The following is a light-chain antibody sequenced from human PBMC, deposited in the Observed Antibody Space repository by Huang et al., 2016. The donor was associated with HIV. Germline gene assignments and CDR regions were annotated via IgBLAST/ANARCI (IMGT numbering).Light chain of an antibody. J-gene: IGKJ2*01. CDR1: QSISDY. CDR3: QQTYSTPYT. Sequence: DIQVNQSPSSLSASVGDRVTITCRASQSISDYLNWFQQKPGGAPKFLIYAASSLQSGVPSRISGSGSGTDFTLTISSLQPEDFATYFCQQTYSTPYTFGQGTRLEI. CDR2: AAS. V-gene: IGKV1-39*01.